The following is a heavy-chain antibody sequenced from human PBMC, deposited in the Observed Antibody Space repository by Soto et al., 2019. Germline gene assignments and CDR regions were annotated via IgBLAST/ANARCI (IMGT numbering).Heavy chain of an antibody. V-gene: IGHV1-8*01. J-gene: IGHJ4*02. CDR2: MNPNSGST. CDR3: ASRVGATSFDFDY. Sequence: QVHLVQSGAEVKKPGASLKVSCKASGYTFTSYDVNWVRLAPGQGLEWMGWMNPNSGSTDYAQKFQGRVTMTRNISISTAYMELSSLRSEDTAVYYCASRVGATSFDFDYWGQGTLVTVSS. D-gene: IGHD1-26*01. CDR1: GYTFTSYD.